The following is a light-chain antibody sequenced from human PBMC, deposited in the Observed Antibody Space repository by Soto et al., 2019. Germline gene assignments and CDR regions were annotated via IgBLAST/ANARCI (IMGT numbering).Light chain of an antibody. Sequence: EIVLTQSPGTLSLSPGERATLSCRASQSVSNNYLAWYQQKPGQAPRLLIYGASNWATGIPDRFSGSGSGTDFTLIISRLEPEDFAVYYCRQYGSSPWTFGQGTKVDIK. CDR3: RQYGSSPWT. CDR2: GAS. J-gene: IGKJ1*01. CDR1: QSVSNNY. V-gene: IGKV3-20*01.